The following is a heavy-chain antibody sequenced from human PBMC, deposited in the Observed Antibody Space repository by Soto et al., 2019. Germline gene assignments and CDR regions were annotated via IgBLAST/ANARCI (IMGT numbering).Heavy chain of an antibody. CDR2: IIPIFGTA. J-gene: IGHJ5*02. Sequence: SVKVSCKASGYTFTGYYMHWARQAPGQGLEWMGGIIPIFGTANYAQKFQGRVTITADKSTSTAYMELSSLRSEDTAVYYCARAVVHGSGSYYWFDPWGQGTLVTVSS. CDR1: GYTFTGYY. CDR3: ARAVVHGSGSYYWFDP. V-gene: IGHV1-69*06. D-gene: IGHD3-10*01.